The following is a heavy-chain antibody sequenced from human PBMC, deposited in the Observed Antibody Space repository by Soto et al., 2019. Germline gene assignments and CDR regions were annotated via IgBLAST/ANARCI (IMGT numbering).Heavy chain of an antibody. V-gene: IGHV3-48*02. J-gene: IGHJ6*02. CDR1: GFTFSSYS. Sequence: GGSLRLSCAASGFTFSSYSMNWVRQAPGKGLEWVSYISSSSSTIYYADSVKSRFTISRDNAKNSLYLQMNSLRDEDTAVYYCARTYYDILTGYYNHYYYYGMDVWGQGTTVTVSS. D-gene: IGHD3-9*01. CDR3: ARTYYDILTGYYNHYYYYGMDV. CDR2: ISSSSSTI.